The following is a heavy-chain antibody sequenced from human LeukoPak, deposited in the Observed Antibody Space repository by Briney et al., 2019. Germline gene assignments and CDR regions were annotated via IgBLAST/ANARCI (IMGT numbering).Heavy chain of an antibody. Sequence: GSSVKVSCKASGGTFSSYAISWVRQAPGQGLEWMGRIIPIFGTANYAQKFQGRVTITTDESTSTAYMELSSLRSEDTAVYYCARDFEPLTTGEVPFDYWGQGTLVTVSS. V-gene: IGHV1-69*05. D-gene: IGHD2-8*02. CDR1: GGTFSSYA. J-gene: IGHJ4*02. CDR3: ARDFEPLTTGEVPFDY. CDR2: IIPIFGTA.